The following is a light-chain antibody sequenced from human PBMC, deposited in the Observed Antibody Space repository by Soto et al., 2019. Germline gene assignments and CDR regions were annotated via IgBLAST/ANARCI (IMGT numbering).Light chain of an antibody. CDR2: GAS. V-gene: IGKV3-20*01. CDR1: QSVSSSY. CDR3: QQYCSSPT. Sequence: ESVLTQSPGTLSLSPGERATLSCRASQSVSSSYLAWYQQKPGQAPRLLIYGASSRDTGIPDRFSGSGSGTDFTLTISRLESEGFAVYYCQQYCSSPTFGQGTKLEIK. J-gene: IGKJ2*01.